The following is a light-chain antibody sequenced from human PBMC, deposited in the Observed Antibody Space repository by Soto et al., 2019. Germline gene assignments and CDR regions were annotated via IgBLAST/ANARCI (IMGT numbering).Light chain of an antibody. CDR1: STDHYGSNY. V-gene: IGLV2-8*01. J-gene: IGLJ1*01. CDR3: RSYAGRNLVL. Sequence: QSALTQPPSASGSPGQSVTISCTGTSTDHYGSNYVSWYQQHPGKVPKLIIYEVTQRPSGVPDRFSGSKSGNTASLTVSGLQAEDEADYYCRSYAGRNLVLFGAGTKLTVL. CDR2: EVT.